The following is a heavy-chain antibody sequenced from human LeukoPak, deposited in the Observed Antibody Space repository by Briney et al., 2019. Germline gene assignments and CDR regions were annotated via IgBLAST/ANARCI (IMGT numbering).Heavy chain of an antibody. CDR2: IIPIFGTA. V-gene: IGHV1-69*13. D-gene: IGHD3-10*01. CDR1: GGTFSSYA. J-gene: IGHJ4*02. CDR3: ARGSFRYYYGSGSYPRFDY. Sequence: SVTVSCKASGGTFSSYAISWVRQAPGQGLEWMGGIIPIFGTANYAQKFQGRVTITADESTSTAYMELSSLRSEDTAVYYCARGSFRYYYGSGSYPRFDYWGQGTLVTVSS.